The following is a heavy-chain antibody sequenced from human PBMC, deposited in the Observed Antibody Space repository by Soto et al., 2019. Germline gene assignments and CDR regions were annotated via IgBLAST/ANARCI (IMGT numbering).Heavy chain of an antibody. D-gene: IGHD3-10*01. Sequence: SETLSLTCAVSGGSISSGGYSWSWIRQPPGKGLEWIGYIYHSGSTYYNPSLKSRVTISVDKSKNQFSLKLSSVTAADTAVYYCARDLGVRGVIDYWGQGTLVTVSS. CDR1: GGSISSGGYS. CDR3: ARDLGVRGVIDY. J-gene: IGHJ4*02. CDR2: IYHSGST. V-gene: IGHV4-30-2*01.